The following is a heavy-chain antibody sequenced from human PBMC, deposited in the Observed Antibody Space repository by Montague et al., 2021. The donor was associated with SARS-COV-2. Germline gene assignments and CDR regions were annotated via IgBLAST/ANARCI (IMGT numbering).Heavy chain of an antibody. CDR3: ARLTGSRVYYYHYGVDV. D-gene: IGHD1-20*01. CDR1: GDSIRESH. V-gene: IGHV4-4*09. Sequence: SETLSLTCTVSGDSIRESHWSWIRQPPGKGLEWIGYIYNSGSTNXXPALESGVTLTVAASNNQFYLTLSSVTAADTAVYYCARLTGSRVYYYHYGVDVWGQGTTVTVSS. J-gene: IGHJ6*02. CDR2: IYNSGST.